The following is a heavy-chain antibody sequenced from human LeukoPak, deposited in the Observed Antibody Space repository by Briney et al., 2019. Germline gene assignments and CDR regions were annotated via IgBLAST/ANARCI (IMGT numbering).Heavy chain of an antibody. Sequence: ESSQTLSLTCTVSGGSISSGDYYWSWIRQPPGKGLEWIGYIYYSGSTYYNPSLKSRVIISVDTSKNQFSLKLSSVTAADTAVYYCASLDSSGYYFLDYWGRGTLVTVSS. CDR3: ASLDSSGYYFLDY. J-gene: IGHJ4*02. CDR2: IYYSGST. V-gene: IGHV4-30-4*08. D-gene: IGHD3-22*01. CDR1: GGSISSGDYY.